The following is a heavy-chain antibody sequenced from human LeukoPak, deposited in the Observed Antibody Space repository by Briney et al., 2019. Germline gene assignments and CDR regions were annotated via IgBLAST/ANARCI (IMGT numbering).Heavy chain of an antibody. CDR2: ISGSGGAT. J-gene: IGHJ4*02. D-gene: IGHD2-2*01. Sequence: GGSLRLSCVGSEFSFTNYAMSWVRQAPGRGLEWVSSISGSGGATYYADSVKGRFTISRDNSKNTLYLQMNSLRAEDTALYYCAKDRPQYCSSVNCYVFDYWGQGTLVTVSS. CDR1: EFSFTNYA. V-gene: IGHV3-23*01. CDR3: AKDRPQYCSSVNCYVFDY.